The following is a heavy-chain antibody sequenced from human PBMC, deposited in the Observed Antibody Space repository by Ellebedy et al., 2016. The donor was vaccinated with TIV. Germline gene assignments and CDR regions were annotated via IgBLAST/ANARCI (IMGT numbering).Heavy chain of an antibody. J-gene: IGHJ6*02. V-gene: IGHV1-69*13. Sequence: SVKVSCKASGGTFSSYGISWARQAPGQGLEWMGGIIPISGIVNYAQRFQGRVTITADEPTSTAYMELSSLRSEDTAVYYCARDRLTSSWYYGMDIWGQGTTVTVSS. D-gene: IGHD6-13*01. CDR1: GGTFSSYG. CDR2: IIPISGIV. CDR3: ARDRLTSSWYYGMDI.